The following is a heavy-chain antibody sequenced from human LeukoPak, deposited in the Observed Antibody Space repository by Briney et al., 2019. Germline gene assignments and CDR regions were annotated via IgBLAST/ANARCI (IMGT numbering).Heavy chain of an antibody. D-gene: IGHD2-2*01. Sequence: GGSLRLSCAASGFTFSSYAMSWVRQAPGKGLEWVSAISGSGGSTYYADSVKGRFTISRDNSKNTLYLQMNSLRAEDTAVYCCAKDSGYCSSTSCYEVDYFDYWGQGTLVTVSS. CDR1: GFTFSSYA. J-gene: IGHJ4*02. V-gene: IGHV3-23*01. CDR3: AKDSGYCSSTSCYEVDYFDY. CDR2: ISGSGGST.